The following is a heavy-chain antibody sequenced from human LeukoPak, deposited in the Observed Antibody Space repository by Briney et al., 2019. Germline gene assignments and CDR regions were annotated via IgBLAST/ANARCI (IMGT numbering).Heavy chain of an antibody. D-gene: IGHD3-22*01. V-gene: IGHV3-66*02. J-gene: IGHJ4*02. CDR2: IYSGGST. Sequence: GGSLRLSCAASGFTVSSNYMSWVRQAPGKGLEWVSVIYSGGSTYYADSVKGRFTISRDNSKNTLYLQMNSLRAEDTAVYYCAKGLYDSSGYHPCDYWGQGTLVTVSS. CDR1: GFTVSSNY. CDR3: AKGLYDSSGYHPCDY.